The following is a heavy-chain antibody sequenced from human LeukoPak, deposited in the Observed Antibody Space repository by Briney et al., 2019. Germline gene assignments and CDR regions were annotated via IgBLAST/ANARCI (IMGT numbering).Heavy chain of an antibody. D-gene: IGHD2-2*02. CDR2: INHSGST. CDR3: ARGYCSSTSCYTGKHYYYYMDV. CDR1: GGSFSGYY. J-gene: IGHJ6*03. V-gene: IGHV4-34*01. Sequence: PSETLSLTCAVYGGSFSGYYWSWIRQPPGKGLEWIGEINHSGSTNYNPSLKSRVTLSVDTSKNQFSLKLSSVTAADTAAYYCARGYCSSTSCYTGKHYYYYMDVWGKGTTVTVSS.